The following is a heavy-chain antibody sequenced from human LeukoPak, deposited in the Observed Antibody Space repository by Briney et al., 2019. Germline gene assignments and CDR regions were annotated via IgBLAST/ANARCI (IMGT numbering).Heavy chain of an antibody. Sequence: SETLSLTCTVSGGSISSSNYYWGWIRQPPGKGLEWIGRIYYSGSTYYNPSLKSRVTISVDTSKNQFSLKLSSVTAADTAVYYCASRITMVRGVIQAAFDYWGQGTLVTVSS. D-gene: IGHD3-10*01. CDR3: ASRITMVRGVIQAAFDY. V-gene: IGHV4-39*01. J-gene: IGHJ4*02. CDR1: GGSISSSNYY. CDR2: IYYSGST.